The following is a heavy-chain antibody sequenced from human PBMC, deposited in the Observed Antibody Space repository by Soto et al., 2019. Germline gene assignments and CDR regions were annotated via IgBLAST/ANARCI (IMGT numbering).Heavy chain of an antibody. CDR1: GVSISSGGYY. CDR3: ARENYYDSSGYPHPTLFDY. V-gene: IGHV4-31*03. D-gene: IGHD3-22*01. J-gene: IGHJ4*02. CDR2: IYYSGST. Sequence: TSETLSLTCPVSGVSISSGGYYWSWIRQHPGKGLEWIGYIYYSGSTYYNPSLKSRVTISVDTSKNQFSLKLSSVTAADTAVYYCARENYYDSSGYPHPTLFDYWGQGTLVTVSS.